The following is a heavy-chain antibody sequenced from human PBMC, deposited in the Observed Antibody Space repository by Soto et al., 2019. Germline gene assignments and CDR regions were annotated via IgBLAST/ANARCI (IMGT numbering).Heavy chain of an antibody. CDR3: AREDSIIIPAVSDF. D-gene: IGHD2-2*01. CDR2: ISKSDYT. CDR1: GFAFNNYG. V-gene: IGHV3-21*01. J-gene: IGHJ4*02. Sequence: GGSLRLSCTVSGFAFNNYGINWVRQAPGKGLEWVSSISKSDYTYYSDAVKGRFAISRDNAKSSVSLQMNTLRVEDTAVYYCAREDSIIIPAVSDFWGQGTLVTVSS.